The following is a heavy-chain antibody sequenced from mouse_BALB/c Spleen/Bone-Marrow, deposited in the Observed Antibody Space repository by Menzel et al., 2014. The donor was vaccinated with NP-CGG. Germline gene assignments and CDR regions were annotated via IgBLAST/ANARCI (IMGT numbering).Heavy chain of an antibody. CDR2: INPSSGYT. D-gene: IGHD1-1*02. Sequence: QVQLQQSGAELARPGASVKMSCKASGYTFTYYTMHWVKQRPGQGLEWIGYINPSSGYTNYNQKFKDKATLTADKSSSTASMQLSSLTSDDSTVYYCARGGSYPYSAMDSWGQGTSVTVSS. V-gene: IGHV1-4*01. J-gene: IGHJ4*01. CDR1: GYTFTYYT. CDR3: ARGGSYPYSAMDS.